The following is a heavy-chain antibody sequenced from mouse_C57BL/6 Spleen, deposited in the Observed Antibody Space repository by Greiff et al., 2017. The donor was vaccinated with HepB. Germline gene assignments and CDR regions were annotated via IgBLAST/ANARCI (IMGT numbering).Heavy chain of an antibody. Sequence: EVQLQQSVAELVRPGASVKLSCTASGFNIKNTYMHWVKQRPEQGLEWIGRIDPANGKTKYAPKFQGKATITADSSSNTAYLQLSSLTSEDTAIDCWARRDYCSHWYFDVWGKGTTVTVSS. V-gene: IGHV14-3*01. CDR1: GFNIKNTY. D-gene: IGHD1-1*01. J-gene: IGHJ1*03. CDR3: ARRDYCSHWYFDV. CDR2: IDPANGKT.